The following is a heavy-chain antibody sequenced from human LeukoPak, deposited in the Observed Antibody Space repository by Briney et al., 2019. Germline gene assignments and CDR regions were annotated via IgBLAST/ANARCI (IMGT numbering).Heavy chain of an antibody. CDR2: ISGSGGST. CDR3: ARVGSRSAAGMYYFDY. CDR1: GFTFSTYG. Sequence: GGSLRLSCAASGFTFSTYGMHWVRQAPGKGLEWVSAISGSGGSTYYADSVKGRFTISRDNAKNSLYLQMNSLRAEDTAVYYCARVGSRSAAGMYYFDYWGQGTLVTVSS. V-gene: IGHV3-21*04. J-gene: IGHJ4*02. D-gene: IGHD6-13*01.